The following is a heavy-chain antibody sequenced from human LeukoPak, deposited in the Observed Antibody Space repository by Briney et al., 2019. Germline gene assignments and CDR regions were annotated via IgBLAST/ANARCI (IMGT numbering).Heavy chain of an antibody. D-gene: IGHD1-26*01. J-gene: IGHJ1*01. V-gene: IGHV1-2*02. Sequence: ASVKVSCKASGYTFTGYYMHWVRQAPGQGLEWMGWINPNSGGTNYVQKFQGRVTMTRDTSISTAYMELSRLRSDDTAVYYCAATRVVGSRRDEYFQYWGHGTLVTVSS. CDR3: AATRVVGSRRDEYFQY. CDR2: INPNSGGT. CDR1: GYTFTGYY.